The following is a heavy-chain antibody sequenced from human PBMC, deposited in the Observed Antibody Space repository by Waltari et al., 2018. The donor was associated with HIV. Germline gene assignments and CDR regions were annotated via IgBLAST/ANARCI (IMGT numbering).Heavy chain of an antibody. CDR1: GFNFTTYA. Sequence: QVQLVESGGGVVQPGRSLRLSCAASGFNFTTYAMHWVRQAPGKGLVWVALISYNGHTKYYADSVKGRFSISRYNSKSTLSLQMTSLRVEETAIYYCARMDRGMVVDFWGQGTLVIVSA. CDR3: ARMDRGMVVDF. V-gene: IGHV3-30-3*01. J-gene: IGHJ4*02. D-gene: IGHD2-8*01. CDR2: ISYNGHTK.